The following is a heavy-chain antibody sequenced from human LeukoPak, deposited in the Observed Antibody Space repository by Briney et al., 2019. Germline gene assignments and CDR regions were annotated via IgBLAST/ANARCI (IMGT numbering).Heavy chain of an antibody. CDR1: GFTFSSYG. CDR2: IRYDGSNK. D-gene: IGHD1-20*01. Sequence: GGSLRLSCAASGFTFSSYGMHWVRQAPGKGLEWVAFIRYDGSNKYYADSVKGRFTISRDNSKNTLYLQMNSLRAEDTAVYYCAKDRRDSITGTYYWGQGTLVTVSS. J-gene: IGHJ4*02. CDR3: AKDRRDSITGTYY. V-gene: IGHV3-30*02.